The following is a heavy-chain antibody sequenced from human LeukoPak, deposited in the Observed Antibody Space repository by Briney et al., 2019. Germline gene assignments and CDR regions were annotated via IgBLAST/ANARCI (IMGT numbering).Heavy chain of an antibody. D-gene: IGHD1-1*01. CDR3: ARVYPTGYFYYMHV. CDR1: GFTFSNFE. J-gene: IGHJ6*03. CDR2: ISNSARTI. Sequence: GRSLRLSCASSGFTFSNFEMNWVRQAPGKGLEWVSYISNSARTIFYADSVKGRFTISRDNAKKSLYLQMNSLRVEDTAVYYCARVYPTGYFYYMHVWGIGATVTVS. V-gene: IGHV3-48*03.